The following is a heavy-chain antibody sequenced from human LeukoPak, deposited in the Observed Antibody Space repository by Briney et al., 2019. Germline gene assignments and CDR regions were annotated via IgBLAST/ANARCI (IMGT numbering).Heavy chain of an antibody. CDR3: ARLLYYDILTGYYAFDI. V-gene: IGHV4-59*08. CDR2: IYYSGST. CDR1: GGSISSYY. Sequence: SEILSLTCTVSGGSISSYYWSWIRQPPGKGLEWIGYIYYSGSTNYNPSLKSRVTISVDTSKNQFSLKLSSVTAADTAVYYCARLLYYDILTGYYAFDIWGQGTMVTVSS. J-gene: IGHJ3*02. D-gene: IGHD3-9*01.